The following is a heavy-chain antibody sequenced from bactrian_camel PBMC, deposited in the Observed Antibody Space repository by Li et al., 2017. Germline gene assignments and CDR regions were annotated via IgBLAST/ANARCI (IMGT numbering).Heavy chain of an antibody. V-gene: IGHV3-2*01. D-gene: IGHD5*01. CDR1: GFAFVNYY. CDR2: IYTGGGSSK. CDR3: AADAGRLGWGWVHREGIAY. Sequence: HVQLVESGGGSGQAGGSLRLSCVASGFAFVNYYMSWVRQAPGKGLEWVSSIYTGGGSSKYYAVSAEGRFTISEDNAKNTMYLQMNSLKPEDTALYYCAADAGRLGWGWVHREGIAYWGQGTQVTVS. J-gene: IGHJ4*01.